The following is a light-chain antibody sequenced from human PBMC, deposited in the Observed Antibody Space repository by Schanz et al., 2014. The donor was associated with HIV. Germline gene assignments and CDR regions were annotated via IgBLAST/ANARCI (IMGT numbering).Light chain of an antibody. CDR1: QSVSKY. V-gene: IGKV3-15*01. J-gene: IGKJ1*01. CDR2: DAS. CDR3: QQYNNWPPWT. Sequence: EIVLTQSPATLSLSPGESATLSCRASQSVSKYLAWYQQKPDQAPRLLIYDASIRATGIPARFSGSGSGTEFTLTISSLQSEDFAVYYCQQYNNWPPWTFGQGTKVEIK.